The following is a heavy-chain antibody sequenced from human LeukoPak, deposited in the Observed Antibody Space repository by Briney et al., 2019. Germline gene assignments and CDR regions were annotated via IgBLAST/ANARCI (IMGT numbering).Heavy chain of an antibody. CDR3: ARRLTRYFDWPYLDY. CDR2: INHSGST. J-gene: IGHJ4*02. V-gene: IGHV4-34*01. Sequence: PSETLSLTCAVYGGSFSGYYWSWIRQPPGKGLEWIGEINHSGSTNYIPSLKSRVTISVDTSKNQFSLKLSSVTAADTAVYYCARRLTRYFDWPYLDYWGQGTLVTVSS. D-gene: IGHD3-9*01. CDR1: GGSFSGYY.